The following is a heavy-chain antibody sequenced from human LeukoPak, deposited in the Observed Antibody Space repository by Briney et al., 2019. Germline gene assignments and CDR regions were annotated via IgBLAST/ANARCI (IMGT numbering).Heavy chain of an antibody. V-gene: IGHV4-4*07. Sequence: KPSETLSLTCTVSGGFISSYYWSWIRQPAGKGLEWIGRIYTSGTTNYNPSLKSRVTMSIDTPKNQFSLNLGSVTAADTAVYYCAREFTSWGQGTLVTVSS. CDR3: AREFTS. CDR1: GGFISSYY. CDR2: IYTSGTT. J-gene: IGHJ5*02.